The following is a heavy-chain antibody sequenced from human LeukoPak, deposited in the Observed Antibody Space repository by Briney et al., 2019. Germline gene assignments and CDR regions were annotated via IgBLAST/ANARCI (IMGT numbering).Heavy chain of an antibody. J-gene: IGHJ4*02. CDR1: GYTFTSYG. Sequence: ASVKVSCKASGYTFTSYGISWVRQAPGQGVECMGWISAYNGNANYAQKLQGRVTMTTDTSTSTAYMELRSLRSDDTSVYYCTRDRTTVTREGYYWGQGTLVTVSS. V-gene: IGHV1-18*01. CDR2: ISAYNGNA. D-gene: IGHD4-17*01. CDR3: TRDRTTVTREGYY.